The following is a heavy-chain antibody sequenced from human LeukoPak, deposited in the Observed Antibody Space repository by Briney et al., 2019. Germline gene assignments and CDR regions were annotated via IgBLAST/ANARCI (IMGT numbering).Heavy chain of an antibody. CDR2: VRGNGDST. CDR3: AKGFFGSGSFPHNFDY. J-gene: IGHJ4*02. CDR1: GFTFSSFA. Sequence: PGGSLRLSCAASGFTFSSFAMHWVRRAPGKGLEWVAIVRGNGDSTHYADSVKGRFTISRDNSKNMLYLQMNSLRDEDTAVYYCAKGFFGSGSFPHNFDYWGQGTLLTVSS. D-gene: IGHD3-10*01. V-gene: IGHV3-23*01.